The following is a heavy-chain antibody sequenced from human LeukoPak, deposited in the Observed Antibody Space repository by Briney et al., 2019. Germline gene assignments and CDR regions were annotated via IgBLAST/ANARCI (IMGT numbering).Heavy chain of an antibody. V-gene: IGHV4-31*03. D-gene: IGHD3-16*01. CDR1: GGSLSSGAFY. Sequence: SETLSLTCTVSGGSLSSGAFYCNWIRQHPGEGLEWLRYIYYTGITSYNPSLNSRLTLSVDTSMNQVSLKLSSLTAADTAVYYCAASSGVTLGRFWGPGILVTVSS. CDR3: AASSGVTLGRF. CDR2: IYYTGIT. J-gene: IGHJ4*02.